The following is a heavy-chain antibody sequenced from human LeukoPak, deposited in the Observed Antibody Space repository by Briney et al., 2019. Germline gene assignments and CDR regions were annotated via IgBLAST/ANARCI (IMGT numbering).Heavy chain of an antibody. D-gene: IGHD4-11*01. Sequence: GGSLRLSCAASGFTFSSFEMNWVRQAPGKGLEWVSYISGSGITIYYADSVKGRFTISRDNAKNSLYLQMNSLRAGDTAVYYCARDAYTNYDSWFDPWGQGTLVTVSS. V-gene: IGHV3-48*03. CDR2: ISGSGITI. J-gene: IGHJ5*02. CDR3: ARDAYTNYDSWFDP. CDR1: GFTFSSFE.